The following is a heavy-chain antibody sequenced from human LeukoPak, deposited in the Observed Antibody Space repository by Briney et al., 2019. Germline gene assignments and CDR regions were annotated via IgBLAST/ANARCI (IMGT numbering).Heavy chain of an antibody. CDR2: INHSGTS. CDR1: RGPLSRSF. J-gene: IGHJ4*02. CDR3: ARGLAAAAGLDY. Sequence: SETLSLTCAVQRGPLSRSFWTWIRQPPGKGLEWIGEINHSGTSNYSPSLKRRVTISADTSKNQLSLNLTSVTAADTAVYYCARGLAAAAGLDYWGQGTLVTVSS. D-gene: IGHD6-13*01. V-gene: IGHV4-34*01.